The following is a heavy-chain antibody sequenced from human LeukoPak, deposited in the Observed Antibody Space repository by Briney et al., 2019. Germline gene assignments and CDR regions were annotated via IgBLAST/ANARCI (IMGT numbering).Heavy chain of an antibody. J-gene: IGHJ6*02. V-gene: IGHV4-34*01. CDR2: INHSGST. CDR3: ARGRPYYDFWSGYYISGMDV. CDR1: GGSFSGYY. Sequence: SETLSLTCAVYGGSFSGYYWSWIRQPPGKGLEWIGEINHSGSTTYNPSLKSRVTISVDTSKNQFSLKLSSVTAADTAVYYCARGRPYYDFWSGYYISGMDVWGQGTTVTVSS. D-gene: IGHD3-3*01.